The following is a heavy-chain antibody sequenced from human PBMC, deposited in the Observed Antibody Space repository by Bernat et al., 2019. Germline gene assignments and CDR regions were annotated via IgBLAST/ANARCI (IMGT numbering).Heavy chain of an antibody. CDR2: INSDGSST. J-gene: IGHJ6*02. CDR1: GFTFNSYW. CDR3: ARTGGIAAATYYYYGMDV. V-gene: IGHV3-74*01. Sequence: EVQLVESGGGLVQPGGSLRLSCAASGFTFNSYWMHWVRQAPGKGLVWVSRINSDGSSTTYADSAKGRFTISRDNAKNTLYLQMNSLRAEDTAVYYCARTGGIAAATYYYYGMDVWGQGTTVTVSS. D-gene: IGHD6-13*01.